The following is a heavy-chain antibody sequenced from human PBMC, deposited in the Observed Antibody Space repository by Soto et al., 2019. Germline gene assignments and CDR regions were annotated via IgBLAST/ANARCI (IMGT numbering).Heavy chain of an antibody. CDR3: AKGGDGYNSAPYVDY. CDR2: ISGSGGST. J-gene: IGHJ4*02. V-gene: IGHV3-23*01. Sequence: EVQLLESGGGLVQPGGSLRLSCAASGFTFSSYAMSWVRQAPGKGLEWVSAISGSGGSTYYADSVKGRFTISRDNSKNTLYLQMNSLRVEDTAVYYCAKGGDGYNSAPYVDYWGQGTLVTVSS. CDR1: GFTFSSYA. D-gene: IGHD5-12*01.